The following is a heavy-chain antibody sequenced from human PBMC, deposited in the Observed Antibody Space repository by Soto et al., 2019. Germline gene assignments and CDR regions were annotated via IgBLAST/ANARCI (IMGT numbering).Heavy chain of an antibody. J-gene: IGHJ4*02. CDR2: ISAYNGNT. Sequence: SVKVSCKASGYTFTSYGIIWVRQAPGQGLEWMGWISAYNGNTNYAQKLQGRVTMTTDTSTSTAYMELRSLRSDDTAVYYCARDGPYCSGGSCYASYWGQGTLVTVSS. V-gene: IGHV1-18*01. CDR1: GYTFTSYG. CDR3: ARDGPYCSGGSCYASY. D-gene: IGHD2-15*01.